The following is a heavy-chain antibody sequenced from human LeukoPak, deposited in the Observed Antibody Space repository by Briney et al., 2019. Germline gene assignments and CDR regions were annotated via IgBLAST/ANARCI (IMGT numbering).Heavy chain of an antibody. J-gene: IGHJ4*02. CDR2: ISSSSSYI. D-gene: IGHD6-13*01. Sequence: GGSLRLSCAASGFTFTNYWMSWVRQAPGKGLEWVSSISSSSSYIYYADSVKGRFTISRDNAKNSLYLQMNSLRAEDTAVYYCASEGLYSSSWYDYWGQGTLVTVSS. V-gene: IGHV3-21*01. CDR3: ASEGLYSSSWYDY. CDR1: GFTFTNYW.